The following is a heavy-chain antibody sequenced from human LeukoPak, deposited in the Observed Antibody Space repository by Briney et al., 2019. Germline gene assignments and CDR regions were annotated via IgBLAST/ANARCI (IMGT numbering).Heavy chain of an antibody. CDR2: IIPIFGTA. D-gene: IGHD5-18*01. J-gene: IGHJ5*02. CDR3: ARDPTSAVDTAMYWDNWFDP. Sequence: SVKVSCKASGGTFSSYAISWVRQAPGQGLEWMGGIIPIFGTANYAQKFQGRVTITTDESTSTAYMELSSLRSEDTAVYYCARDPTSAVDTAMYWDNWFDPWGQGTLVTVSS. CDR1: GGTFSSYA. V-gene: IGHV1-69*05.